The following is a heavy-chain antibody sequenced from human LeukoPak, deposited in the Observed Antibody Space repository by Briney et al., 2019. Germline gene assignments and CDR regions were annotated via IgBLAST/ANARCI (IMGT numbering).Heavy chain of an antibody. CDR1: GGTFSSYA. J-gene: IGHJ4*02. CDR3: ARSRDGYNYGFG. Sequence: SVKVSCKASGGTFSSYAISWVRQAPGQGLEWMGGIIPIFGTANYAQKFQGRVTITADESTSTAYMELSSLRSEDTAVYYCARSRDGYNYGFGWGQGTLVTVSS. CDR2: IIPIFGTA. V-gene: IGHV1-69*13. D-gene: IGHD5-24*01.